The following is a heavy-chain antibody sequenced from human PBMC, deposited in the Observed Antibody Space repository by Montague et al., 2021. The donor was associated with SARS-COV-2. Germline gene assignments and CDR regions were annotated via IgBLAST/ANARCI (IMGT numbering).Heavy chain of an antibody. V-gene: IGHV4-39*01. J-gene: IGHJ3*02. CDR2: IYYTGST. Sequence: IYYTGSTYYNPSLKSRVTISVDTPKNQFSLKLSSVTAADTAVYYCARHGYYETYEAFDIWGQGTMVTFSS. CDR3: ARHGYYETYEAFDI. D-gene: IGHD3-22*01.